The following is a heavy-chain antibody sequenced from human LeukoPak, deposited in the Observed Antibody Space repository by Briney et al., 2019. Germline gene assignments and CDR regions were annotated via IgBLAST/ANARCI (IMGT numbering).Heavy chain of an antibody. CDR3: ARAPGWELRVGYYFDY. J-gene: IGHJ4*02. Sequence: GASVKVSCKASGYSFIGFYIHLVRQAPGQGVEWMGWINPNSGGTNYAQKFQGRVTMTRDTSISTAYMELSRLRSDDTAVYYCARAPGWELRVGYYFDYWGQGTLVTVSS. V-gene: IGHV1-2*02. D-gene: IGHD1-26*01. CDR1: GYSFIGFY. CDR2: INPNSGGT.